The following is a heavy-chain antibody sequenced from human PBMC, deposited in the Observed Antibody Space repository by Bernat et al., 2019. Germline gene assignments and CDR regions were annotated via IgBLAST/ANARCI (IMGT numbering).Heavy chain of an antibody. CDR1: GFTFSSSW. CDR2: IKPDTSDK. D-gene: IGHD2-8*02. J-gene: IGHJ4*02. V-gene: IGHV3-7*03. CDR3: AKWAHPTGWNSFDS. Sequence: EVQLVESGGGLVQPGGSLRLSCAASGFTFSSSWMGWVRQAPGKGLEWVANIKPDTSDKYYVDSVKGRFTISTDNAKNSLLLQMNSLRTEDTAVYYCAKWAHPTGWNSFDSWGQGTLLTVSS.